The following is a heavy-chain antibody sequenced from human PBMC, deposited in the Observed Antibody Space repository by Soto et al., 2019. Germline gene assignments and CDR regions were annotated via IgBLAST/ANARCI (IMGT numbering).Heavy chain of an antibody. Sequence: SETLSLTCTVSGGSISSYYWSWIRQPPGKCLEWIGYIYYSGSTNYNPSLKSRVTISVDTSKNQFSLKLSSVTAADTAVYYCASSLAVAGTGYFDYWGQGTLVTVSS. J-gene: IGHJ4*02. D-gene: IGHD6-19*01. CDR2: IYYSGST. CDR3: ASSLAVAGTGYFDY. V-gene: IGHV4-59*08. CDR1: GGSISSYY.